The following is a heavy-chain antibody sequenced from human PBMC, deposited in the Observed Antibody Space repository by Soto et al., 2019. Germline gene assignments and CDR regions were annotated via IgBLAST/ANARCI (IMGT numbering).Heavy chain of an antibody. CDR1: GFTFSDYW. CDR2: IKFDGSVK. D-gene: IGHD2-2*01. V-gene: IGHV3-7*03. CDR3: VKDGGYCSSSTCYSPRNHYFDS. J-gene: IGHJ4*02. Sequence: GGSLRLSCEASGFTFSDYWMSWVRQAPGKGPEWVANIKFDGSVKQYVDSVRGRFSISRDNSRNSLFLQMNSLRAGDTAIYYCVKDGGYCSSSTCYSPRNHYFDSWGQGTLVTVSS.